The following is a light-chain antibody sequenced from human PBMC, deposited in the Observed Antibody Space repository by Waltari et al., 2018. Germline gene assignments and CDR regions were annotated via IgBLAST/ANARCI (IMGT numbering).Light chain of an antibody. V-gene: IGLV3-21*02. CDR2: DDT. Sequence: SVVLSQPPSVSAAPGQTATLSCGNNNIEKTYVQWYQQRPGRAPELVVYDDTDRPAGIPERFSGSSSGNTATLTISRVEAGDEADYYCQVWDSDSDHVLFGGGTRLTVL. CDR1: NIEKTY. J-gene: IGLJ2*01. CDR3: QVWDSDSDHVL.